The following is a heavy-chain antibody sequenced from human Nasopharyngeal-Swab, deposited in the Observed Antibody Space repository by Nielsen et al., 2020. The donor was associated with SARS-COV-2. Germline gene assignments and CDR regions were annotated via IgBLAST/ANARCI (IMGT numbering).Heavy chain of an antibody. J-gene: IGHJ6*03. CDR3: ARGTGGPHGVIVAKITRRLYYCYYMDG. D-gene: IGHD5-12*01. V-gene: IGHV4-34*01. CDR2: INHSGST. Sequence: WIRQPPGKGLEWIGEINHSGSTNYNPSLKSRVTMSVDTSKNQFSLKLSSVTAADTAVYYCARGTGGPHGVIVAKITRRLYYCYYMDGWGKGTTVTVSS.